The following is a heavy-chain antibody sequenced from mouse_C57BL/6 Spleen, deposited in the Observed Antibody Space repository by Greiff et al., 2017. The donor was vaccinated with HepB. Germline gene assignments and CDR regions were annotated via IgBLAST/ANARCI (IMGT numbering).Heavy chain of an antibody. CDR1: GYAFSSSW. D-gene: IGHD1-1*02. CDR3: AMDGGFAY. CDR2: IYPGDGDT. V-gene: IGHV1-82*01. J-gene: IGHJ3*01. Sequence: VMLVESGPELVKSGASVKISCKASGYAFSSSWMNWVKQRPGKGLEWIGRIYPGDGDTNYNGKFKGKATLTADKSSSTAYMQLSSLTSEDSAVYFCAMDGGFAYWGQGTLVTVSA.